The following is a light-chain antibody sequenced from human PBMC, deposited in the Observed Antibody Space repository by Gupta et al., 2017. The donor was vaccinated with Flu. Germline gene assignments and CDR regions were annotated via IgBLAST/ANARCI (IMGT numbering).Light chain of an antibody. CDR1: TSNVGTYT. CDR2: NNY. V-gene: IGLV1-44*01. Sequence: QSVLSQPASASGAPGQKVIISCSGNTSNVGTYTVTWYHQLPRTAPKLLIYNNYQRPSGVPDRFSGSKTGTSASLAIYGLRSEDESEYFCATWDDRMNGWVFGGGTKLTVL. J-gene: IGLJ3*02. CDR3: ATWDDRMNGWV.